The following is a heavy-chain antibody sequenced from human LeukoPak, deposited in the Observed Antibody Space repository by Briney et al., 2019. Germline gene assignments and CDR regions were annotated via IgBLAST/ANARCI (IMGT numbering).Heavy chain of an antibody. Sequence: GSLRLSCAASGFTFSSYAMSWIRQPPGKGLEWIGEINHSGSTNYNPSLKSRVTISVDTSKNQFSLKLSSVTAADTAVYYCARGGYDFWSGYIDYWGQGTLVTVSS. D-gene: IGHD3-3*01. CDR2: INHSGST. V-gene: IGHV4-34*01. CDR1: GFTFSSYA. CDR3: ARGGYDFWSGYIDY. J-gene: IGHJ4*02.